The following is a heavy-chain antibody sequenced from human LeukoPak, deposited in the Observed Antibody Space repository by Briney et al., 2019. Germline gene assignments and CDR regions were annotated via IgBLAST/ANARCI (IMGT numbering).Heavy chain of an antibody. CDR1: GYSFTNYW. CDR2: IYPGDSDT. Sequence: GESLKISCKGSGYSFTNYWIDWVRQVPGKGLEWRGIIYPGDSDTRYSPSFRGPVTISVDTSINTAYLQWNSLHASDTAMYSCARRTSARHWFDPWGQGTLVTVSS. J-gene: IGHJ5*02. CDR3: ARRTSARHWFDP. V-gene: IGHV5-51*01.